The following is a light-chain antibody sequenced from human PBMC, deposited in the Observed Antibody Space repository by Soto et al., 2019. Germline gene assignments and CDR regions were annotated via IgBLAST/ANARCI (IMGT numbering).Light chain of an antibody. V-gene: IGLV2-14*03. CDR3: CTYTGSSTPVV. Sequence: QSVLTQPASVSGSPGQSITISCTGTGSDVGGYNYVSWYQQHPGKAPKLMIYDVSNRPSGVSNRFSGSKSGNTASLTISGRQAEDEADYYCCTYTGSSTPVVFGGGTKVTVL. CDR2: DVS. J-gene: IGLJ2*01. CDR1: GSDVGGYNY.